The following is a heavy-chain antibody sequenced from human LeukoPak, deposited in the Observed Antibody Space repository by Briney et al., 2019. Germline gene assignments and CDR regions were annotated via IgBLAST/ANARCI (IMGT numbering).Heavy chain of an antibody. CDR2: ISGSGGST. CDR3: AKIPSSTIFNYYGMDV. CDR1: GFTFTSYA. D-gene: IGHD5/OR15-5a*01. Sequence: GGSLRLSCAASGFTFTSYAMNWVRQAPGKGLEWVSVISGSGGSTYYADSVKGRFTISRDNSKNTLYLQMNSLRAEDTAVYYCAKIPSSTIFNYYGMDVWGLGTTVTVSS. V-gene: IGHV3-23*01. J-gene: IGHJ6*02.